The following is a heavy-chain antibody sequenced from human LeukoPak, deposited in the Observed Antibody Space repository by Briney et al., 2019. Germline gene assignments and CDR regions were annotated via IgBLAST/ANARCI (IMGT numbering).Heavy chain of an antibody. CDR1: GFIFNNAW. CDR3: TTVASGSGSAYYYYYMDV. D-gene: IGHD3-10*01. V-gene: IGHV3-15*01. CDR2: IKSKTDGGTT. Sequence: PGGSLRLSCAASGFIFNNAWMSWVRQAPGKGLEWVGRIKSKTDGGTTDYAAPVKGRFTISRDDSKNTLYLQMNSLKTEDTAVYYCTTVASGSGSAYYYYYMDVWGKGTTVTVSS. J-gene: IGHJ6*03.